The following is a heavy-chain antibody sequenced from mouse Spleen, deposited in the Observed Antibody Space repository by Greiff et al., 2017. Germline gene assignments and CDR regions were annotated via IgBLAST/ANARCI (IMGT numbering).Heavy chain of an antibody. D-gene: IGHD2-4*01. CDR1: GYTFTSYW. V-gene: IGHV1-7*01. CDR2: INPSTGYT. J-gene: IGHJ2*01. CDR3: ARGEDYDGDDY. Sequence: VQLQQSGAELAKPGASVKMSCKASGYTFTSYWMHWVKQRPGQGLEWIGYINPSTGYTEYNQKFKDKATLTADKSSSTAYMQLSSLTSEDSAVYYCARGEDYDGDDYWGQGTTLTVSS.